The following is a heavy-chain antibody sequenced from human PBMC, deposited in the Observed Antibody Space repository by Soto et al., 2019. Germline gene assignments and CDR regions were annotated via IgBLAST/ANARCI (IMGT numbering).Heavy chain of an antibody. Sequence: SETLSLTCAVSSGSISSSNWWSWVRQPPGKGLEWIGEIYHSGSTNYNPSLKSRVTISVDKSKNQFSLKLSSVTAADTAVYYCARGSNWNYVQWYFDYWGQGTLVTVSS. CDR3: ARGSNWNYVQWYFDY. CDR2: IYHSGST. D-gene: IGHD1-7*01. J-gene: IGHJ4*02. V-gene: IGHV4-4*02. CDR1: SGSISSSNW.